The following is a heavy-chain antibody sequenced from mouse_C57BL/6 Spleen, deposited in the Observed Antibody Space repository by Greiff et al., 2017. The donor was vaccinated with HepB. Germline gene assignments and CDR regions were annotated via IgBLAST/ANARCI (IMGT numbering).Heavy chain of an antibody. J-gene: IGHJ3*01. CDR1: GYTFTSYW. CDR3: ARKNYSNSWFAY. V-gene: IGHV1-69*01. CDR2: IDPSDSYT. D-gene: IGHD2-5*01. Sequence: VQLQQSGAELVMPGASVKLSCKASGYTFTSYWMHWVKQRPGQGLEWIGEIDPSDSYTNYNQKFKGKSTLTVDKSSSTAYMQLSSLTSEDSAVYYCARKNYSNSWFAYWGQRTLVTVSA.